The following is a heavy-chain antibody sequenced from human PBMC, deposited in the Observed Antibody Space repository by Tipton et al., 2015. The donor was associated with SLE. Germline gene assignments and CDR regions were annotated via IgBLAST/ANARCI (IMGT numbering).Heavy chain of an antibody. Sequence: SLRLSCAASGFHFSNFGMAWVRQTPDKGLQWVATLSTSGDSRYYADSVNGRFTISRDNSKNNLYLQMNSLRAEDTAVYYCAKGGTILDYWGQGTLVTVSS. CDR3: AKGGTILDY. J-gene: IGHJ4*02. CDR1: GFHFSNFG. V-gene: IGHV3-23*01. CDR2: LSTSGDSR. D-gene: IGHD1-1*01.